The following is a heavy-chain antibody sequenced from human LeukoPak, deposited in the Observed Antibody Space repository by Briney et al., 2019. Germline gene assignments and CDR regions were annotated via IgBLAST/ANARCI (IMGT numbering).Heavy chain of an antibody. CDR2: IKQDGSEK. CDR3: ARDSAGNDY. V-gene: IGHV3-7*01. D-gene: IGHD6-13*01. Sequence: GGSLRLSCAASGFTFSTYGMSWVRQAPGKGLEWVANIKQDGSEKYYVDSVKGRFTISRDNAKNSLYLQMNSLRAEDTAMYYCARDSAGNDYWGQGTLVTVSS. CDR1: GFTFSTYG. J-gene: IGHJ4*02.